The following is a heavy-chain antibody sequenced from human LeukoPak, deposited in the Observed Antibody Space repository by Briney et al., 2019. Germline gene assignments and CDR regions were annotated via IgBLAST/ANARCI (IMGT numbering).Heavy chain of an antibody. Sequence: ASVKVSCKASGYTFTSYYMHWVRQAPGQGLEWMGWINPNSGGTNYAQKFQGRVTMTRDTSISTAYMELSRLRSDDTAVYYCARALEYSSSSGYWGQGTLVTVSS. D-gene: IGHD6-6*01. CDR2: INPNSGGT. J-gene: IGHJ4*02. CDR1: GYTFTSYY. V-gene: IGHV1-2*02. CDR3: ARALEYSSSSGY.